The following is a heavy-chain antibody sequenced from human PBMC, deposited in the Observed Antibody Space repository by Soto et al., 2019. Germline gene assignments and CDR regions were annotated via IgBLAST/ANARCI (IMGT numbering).Heavy chain of an antibody. CDR2: IHDSGNT. J-gene: IGHJ5*02. V-gene: IGHV4-30-4*01. CDR3: ARARGGDSGDYASLFDR. D-gene: IGHD4-17*01. Sequence: SETLSLTCTVFGGSVSIGDYLWSWIRQRPGKDLEWIGYIHDSGNTYYNPSLRSRVTTSLDTSKNQFSLKVTSMTAADTAVYFCARARGGDSGDYASLFDRWGQGNLVTVSS. CDR1: GGSVSIGDYL.